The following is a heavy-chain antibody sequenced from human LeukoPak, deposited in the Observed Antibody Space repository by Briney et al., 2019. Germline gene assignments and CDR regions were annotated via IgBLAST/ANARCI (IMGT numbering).Heavy chain of an antibody. Sequence: GGSLRLSCAASGFTFSSYAMSWFRQAPGKGLEWVSAISGSGGSTYYADSVKGRFTISRDNSKNTLYLQMNSLRAEDTAVYYCAKDRGDGYKIYYFDYWGQGTLVTVSS. CDR3: AKDRGDGYKIYYFDY. CDR2: ISGSGGST. V-gene: IGHV3-23*01. D-gene: IGHD5-24*01. CDR1: GFTFSSYA. J-gene: IGHJ4*02.